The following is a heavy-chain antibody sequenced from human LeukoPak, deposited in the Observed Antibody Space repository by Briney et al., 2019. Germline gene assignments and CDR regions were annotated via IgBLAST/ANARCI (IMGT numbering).Heavy chain of an antibody. CDR3: ARVLRYCSGGNCYSGGLGYMDV. J-gene: IGHJ6*03. CDR2: ISRSGSTK. CDR1: GFTFSDFG. V-gene: IGHV3-11*01. Sequence: PGGSLRLSCAASGFTFSDFGMHWVRQAPGKGLEWVSSISRSGSTKYYADSVKGRFTISRDNAKNSLFLQMSSLRAEDTAVYYCARVLRYCSGGNCYSGGLGYMDVWGKGTTVTISS. D-gene: IGHD2-15*01.